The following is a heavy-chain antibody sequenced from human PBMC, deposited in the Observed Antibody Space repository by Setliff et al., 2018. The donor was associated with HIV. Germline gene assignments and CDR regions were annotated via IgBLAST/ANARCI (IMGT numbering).Heavy chain of an antibody. CDR2: INHSGTA. Sequence: SETLSLTCTVSGGSIITGTYYWGWIRQPPGKGLEWIGEINHSGTANYNPSLKSRVTISVDTSKNQFSLKLSSVTAADTAVYYCATYADRESNRFDPWGQGILVTVSS. CDR3: ATYADRESNRFDP. CDR1: GGSIITGTYY. V-gene: IGHV4-39*01. D-gene: IGHD3-10*01. J-gene: IGHJ5*02.